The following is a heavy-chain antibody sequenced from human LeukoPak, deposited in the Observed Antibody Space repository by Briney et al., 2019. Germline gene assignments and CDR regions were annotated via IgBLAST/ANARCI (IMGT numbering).Heavy chain of an antibody. Sequence: ASVKVSCKASGYTFTSYYMHWVRQAPGQGLEWMGIINPSGGSTSYAQKFQGRVTMTRDMSTSTVYMELSSLRSEDTAVYYCAREVVGEDSSSLTFDCWGQGTLVTVSS. D-gene: IGHD6-6*01. CDR3: AREVVGEDSSSLTFDC. CDR2: INPSGGST. CDR1: GYTFTSYY. J-gene: IGHJ4*02. V-gene: IGHV1-46*01.